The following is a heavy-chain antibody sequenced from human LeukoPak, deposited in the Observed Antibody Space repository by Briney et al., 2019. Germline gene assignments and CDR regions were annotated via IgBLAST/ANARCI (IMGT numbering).Heavy chain of an antibody. Sequence: ASVKVSCKASGYTFTGYYMHWVRQAPGQGLEWMGWIIPNSGGTSYAQKFQGRVTMTRDTSISTAYMDLSSLRSEDTAVYYCARYCGGDCYSGFDYWGQGTLVTVSS. V-gene: IGHV1-2*02. CDR3: ARYCGGDCYSGFDY. J-gene: IGHJ4*02. CDR1: GYTFTGYY. D-gene: IGHD2-21*01. CDR2: IIPNSGGT.